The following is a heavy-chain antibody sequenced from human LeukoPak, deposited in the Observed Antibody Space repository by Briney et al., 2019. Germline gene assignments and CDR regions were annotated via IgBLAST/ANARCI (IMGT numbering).Heavy chain of an antibody. CDR2: TYYRSKLYN. CDR3: TREGSGLPGYFDY. CDR1: GDSVSSNNVA. J-gene: IGHJ4*02. Sequence: SQTLSLTCAISGDSVSSNNVAWNWIRQSPSRGLEWPGRTYYRSKLYNQYALSMKGRVTVNPDTSKNQFSLQVNSVTPEDTAVYYCTREGSGLPGYFDYWGQGTLVIVSS. D-gene: IGHD3-10*01. V-gene: IGHV6-1*01.